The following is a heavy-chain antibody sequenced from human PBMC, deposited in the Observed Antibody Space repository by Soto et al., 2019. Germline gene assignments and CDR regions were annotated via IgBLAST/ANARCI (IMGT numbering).Heavy chain of an antibody. CDR1: GFTFTSSA. V-gene: IGHV1-58*01. J-gene: IGHJ4*02. CDR2: IVVGSGNT. CDR3: ARVEISYSNSVDY. Sequence: SVKVSCKASGFTFTSSAVQWVRQARGQRLEWIGWIVVGSGNTNYAQKFQERVTITRDMSTSTAYMELRGLRSDDTAVYYCARVEISYSNSVDYWGQGTLVTVSS. D-gene: IGHD4-4*01.